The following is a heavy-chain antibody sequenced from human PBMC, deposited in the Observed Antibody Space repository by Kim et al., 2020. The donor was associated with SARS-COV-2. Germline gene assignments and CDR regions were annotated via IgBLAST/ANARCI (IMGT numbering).Heavy chain of an antibody. J-gene: IGHJ2*01. CDR3: ATKIGADGYWYFDL. Sequence: ARRLRGRLTIAEETSTDTVYLQLSSLRSDDTALYYCATKIGADGYWYFDLWGRGTLVTVSS. V-gene: IGHV1-24*01. D-gene: IGHD2-21*01.